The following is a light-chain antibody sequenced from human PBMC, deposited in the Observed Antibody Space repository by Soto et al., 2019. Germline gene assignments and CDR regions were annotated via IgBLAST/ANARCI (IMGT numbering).Light chain of an antibody. Sequence: SYELTQPPSVAVAPGQTASITCGGNNIGSKSVQWYQQKPGQAPALVVYGDSDRPSGIPERFSGSKSGNTATLTISRVEAGDEADYYCQVWAGSSDEVFGGGTKVTVL. J-gene: IGLJ2*01. CDR3: QVWAGSSDEV. V-gene: IGLV3-21*02. CDR2: GDS. CDR1: NIGSKS.